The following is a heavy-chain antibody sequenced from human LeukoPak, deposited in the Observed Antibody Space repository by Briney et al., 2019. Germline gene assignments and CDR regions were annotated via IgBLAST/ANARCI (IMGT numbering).Heavy chain of an antibody. Sequence: GASVKVSCKASGGTFSSYAISWVRQAPGQGLEWMGIINPSRGSTSYAQKFQGSVTMTRDTSTNTVYMELSSLRSEDTAVYYCASGSYHYDSSGLDYWGQGTLVTVSS. CDR2: INPSRGST. CDR1: GGTFSSYA. CDR3: ASGSYHYDSSGLDY. D-gene: IGHD3-22*01. J-gene: IGHJ4*02. V-gene: IGHV1-46*01.